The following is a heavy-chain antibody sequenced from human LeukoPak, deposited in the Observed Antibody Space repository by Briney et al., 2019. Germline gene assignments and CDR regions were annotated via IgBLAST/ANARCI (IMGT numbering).Heavy chain of an antibody. J-gene: IGHJ4*02. Sequence: GGSLILSCAASGFTFSSYAMSWVRQAPGKGLEWVSGISGSGDSTYNADSVKGRFSISRDNSKNTLYLQMNSLRAEDTAVYYCAKGEAYQLLGGNFDYWGQGTLVTVSS. CDR1: GFTFSSYA. CDR3: AKGEAYQLLGGNFDY. CDR2: ISGSGDST. V-gene: IGHV3-23*01. D-gene: IGHD2-2*01.